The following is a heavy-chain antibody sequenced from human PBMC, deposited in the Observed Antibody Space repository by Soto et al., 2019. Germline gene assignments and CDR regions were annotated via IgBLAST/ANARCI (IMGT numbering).Heavy chain of an antibody. D-gene: IGHD3-22*01. J-gene: IGHJ4*02. CDR3: AKDGARGTMIVVVITNFDY. CDR2: ISGSGGST. Sequence: GGSLRLSCAASGFTFSSYAMSWVRQAPGKGLEWVSAISGSGGSTYYADSVKGRFTISRDNSKNTLYLQMNSLRAEDTAVYYCAKDGARGTMIVVVITNFDYWGQGTLVTVSS. V-gene: IGHV3-23*01. CDR1: GFTFSSYA.